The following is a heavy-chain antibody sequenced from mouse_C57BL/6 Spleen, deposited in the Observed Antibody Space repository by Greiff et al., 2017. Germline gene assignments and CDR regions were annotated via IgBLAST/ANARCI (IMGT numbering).Heavy chain of an antibody. J-gene: IGHJ3*01. V-gene: IGHV14-4*01. CDR2: IDPENGDT. Sequence: EVKLQESGAELVRPGASVKLSCTASGFNIKDDYMHWVKQRPEQGLEWIGWIDPENGDTDYASKFQGKATITSDTSSNTTYLQLSSLTSEDSAVYYCSTRGGYDGAWFAYWGQGTLVTVSA. CDR1: GFNIKDDY. CDR3: STRGGYDGAWFAY. D-gene: IGHD2-2*01.